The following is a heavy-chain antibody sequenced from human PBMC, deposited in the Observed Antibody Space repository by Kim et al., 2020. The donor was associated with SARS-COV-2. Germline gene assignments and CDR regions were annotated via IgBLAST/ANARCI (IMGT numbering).Heavy chain of an antibody. CDR3: ASYDILTGPHNWFDP. CDR1: GFTFSSYS. Sequence: GGSLRLSCAASGFTFSSYSMNWVRQAPGKGLEWVSYISSSSSTIYYADSVKGRFTISRDNAKNSLYLQMNSLRAEDTAVYYCASYDILTGPHNWFDPWGQGTLVTVSS. J-gene: IGHJ5*02. CDR2: ISSSSSTI. V-gene: IGHV3-48*04. D-gene: IGHD3-9*01.